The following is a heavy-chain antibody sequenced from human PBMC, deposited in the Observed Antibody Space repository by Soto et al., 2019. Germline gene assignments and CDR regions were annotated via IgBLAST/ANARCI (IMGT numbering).Heavy chain of an antibody. CDR3: VSQRTSVLTQAYFDY. Sequence: SETLSLTCTVSGGSVSNSNYYWGWIRQSPGKGLEWIGSVYYRGRSYSKSSIKSRVTISVDTSKNQFSLNLNSVTASDTAVYFCVSQRTSVLTQAYFDYWGPGALVTVSS. J-gene: IGHJ4*02. D-gene: IGHD2-8*01. CDR1: GGSVSNSNYY. CDR2: VYYRGRS. V-gene: IGHV4-39*01.